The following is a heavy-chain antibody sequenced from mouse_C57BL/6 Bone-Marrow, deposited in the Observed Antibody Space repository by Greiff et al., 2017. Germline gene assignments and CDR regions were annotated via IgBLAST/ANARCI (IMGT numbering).Heavy chain of an antibody. CDR1: GYTFTSYW. CDR3: ARRGYDYYFDY. J-gene: IGHJ2*01. V-gene: IGHV1-7*01. Sequence: QVQLQQSGAELAKPGASVKLSCKASGYTFTSYWMNWVKQRPGQGLEWIGYINPSSGYTKYNQKFKGKATLTADKSSSTAYMQLSSLTYEDSAVYYCARRGYDYYFDYWGQGTTLTVSS. CDR2: INPSSGYT. D-gene: IGHD2-4*01.